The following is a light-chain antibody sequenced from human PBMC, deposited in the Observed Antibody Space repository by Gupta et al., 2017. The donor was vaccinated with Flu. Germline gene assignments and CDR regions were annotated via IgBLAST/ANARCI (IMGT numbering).Light chain of an antibody. J-gene: IGKJ1*01. Sequence: PSSFAASTGDRVTITCRASQGISSYLAWYQQKPGKAPKLLIYAASTLQSGVPSRFSGSGSGTDFTLTISCLQSEDFATYYCQQYYSYSWTFGQGTKVEIK. V-gene: IGKV1-8*01. CDR3: QQYYSYSWT. CDR2: AAS. CDR1: QGISSY.